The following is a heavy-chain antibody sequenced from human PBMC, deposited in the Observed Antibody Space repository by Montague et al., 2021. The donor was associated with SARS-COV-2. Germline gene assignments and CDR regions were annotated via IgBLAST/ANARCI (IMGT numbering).Heavy chain of an antibody. CDR2: IYWDDDK. CDR1: GFSLSTSGVG. V-gene: IGHV2-5*05. Sequence: PALVKPTQTLTLTCTFSGFSLSTSGVGVGWFRKPPGKALEWLALIYWDDDKHYGPSLKSRLTITKDTSNNQVVLTMTNMDPVDTATYYCAHRAGKWFGESRKYYFDYGGQGTLVTVSS. CDR3: AHRAGKWFGESRKYYFDY. J-gene: IGHJ4*02. D-gene: IGHD3-10*01.